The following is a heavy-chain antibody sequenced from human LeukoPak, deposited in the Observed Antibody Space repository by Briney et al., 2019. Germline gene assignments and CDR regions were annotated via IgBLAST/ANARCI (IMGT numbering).Heavy chain of an antibody. Sequence: GGSLRLSCAASGFTFSSYGMHWVRQAPGKGREWVAVIWADGSNKLYVDPVKGRFTISRDNSQNTLYLQMNSLRAEDTAVYYCARDRGSSPFDIWGQGTMVTVSS. CDR2: IWADGSNK. CDR1: GFTFSSYG. CDR3: ARDRGSSPFDI. D-gene: IGHD6-13*01. J-gene: IGHJ3*02. V-gene: IGHV3-33*01.